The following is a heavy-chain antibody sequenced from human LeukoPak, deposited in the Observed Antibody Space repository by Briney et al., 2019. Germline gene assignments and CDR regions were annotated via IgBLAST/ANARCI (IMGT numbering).Heavy chain of an antibody. CDR2: IYSGGST. CDR3: ARGGGVQGVISPREDY. CDR1: GFTVSSNY. D-gene: IGHD3-10*01. V-gene: IGHV3-53*01. Sequence: GGSLRLSCAASGFTVSSNYMSWVRQAPGKGLEWVSVIYSGGSTYYADSVKGRFTISRDNSKNTLYLQMNSLRAEDTAVYYCARGGGVQGVISPREDYWGQGTPVTVSS. J-gene: IGHJ4*02.